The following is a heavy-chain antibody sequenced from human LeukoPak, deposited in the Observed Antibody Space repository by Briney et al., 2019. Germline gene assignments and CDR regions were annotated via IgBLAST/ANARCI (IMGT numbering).Heavy chain of an antibody. J-gene: IGHJ4*02. D-gene: IGHD4-17*01. V-gene: IGHV3-7*01. CDR1: GFTFSSYW. CDR2: IKQDGSEK. Sequence: GGSLRLSCAASGFTFSSYWMSWVRQAPGKGLEWVANIKQDGSEKYYVDSVEGRFTISRDNAKSSLYLQMNSLRAEDTAVYYCARDVKGDDHGDFDYWGQGTLVTVSS. CDR3: ARDVKGDDHGDFDY.